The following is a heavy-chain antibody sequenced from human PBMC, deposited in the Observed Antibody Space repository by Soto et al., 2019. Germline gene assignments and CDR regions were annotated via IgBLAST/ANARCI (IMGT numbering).Heavy chain of an antibody. CDR3: ATSQGGSSGWKRVYYFDY. V-gene: IGHV4-4*02. Sequence: QVQLQESGPGLVKPSGTLSLTCAVSSGSISSSNWWSWVRQPPGKGLEWIGEIYHSGSTNYNPSLKRRVTTSGDKSKNQFSLKLSSVTAADKAVYYCATSQGGSSGWKRVYYFDYWGQGTLVTVSS. CDR1: SGSISSSNW. D-gene: IGHD6-19*01. J-gene: IGHJ4*02. CDR2: IYHSGST.